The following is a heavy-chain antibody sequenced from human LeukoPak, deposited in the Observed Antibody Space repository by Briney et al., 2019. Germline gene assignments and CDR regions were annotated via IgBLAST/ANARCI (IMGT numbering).Heavy chain of an antibody. J-gene: IGHJ6*02. Sequence: GGSLRLSCAASGFTVSSNYMSWVRQAPGKGLEWVSVIYSGGSTYYADSVKGRFTISRDNSKNTLYLQMNSLRAEDTAVYYCARDLNYYYSMDVWGQGTTVTVSS. V-gene: IGHV3-53*01. CDR1: GFTVSSNY. CDR3: ARDLNYYYSMDV. CDR2: IYSGGST.